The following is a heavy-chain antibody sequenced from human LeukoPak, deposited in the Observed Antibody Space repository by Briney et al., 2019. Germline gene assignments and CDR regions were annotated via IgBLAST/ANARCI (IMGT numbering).Heavy chain of an antibody. D-gene: IGHD6-19*01. CDR3: AKSAASGWTTADY. CDR1: RFTFSNYG. V-gene: IGHV3-30*18. CDR2: ISSGGSNK. Sequence: GGSLRLSCAASRFTFSNYGMHWVRQAPGKGLEWVALISSGGSNKYYGGSVKGRFTISRDNSKNTLYLQMNSLRAEDTAVYYCAKSAASGWTTADYWGQGTL. J-gene: IGHJ4*02.